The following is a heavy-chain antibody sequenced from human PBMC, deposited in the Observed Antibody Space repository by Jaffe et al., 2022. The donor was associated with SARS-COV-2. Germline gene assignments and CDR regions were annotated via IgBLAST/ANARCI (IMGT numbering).Heavy chain of an antibody. D-gene: IGHD5-18*01. CDR2: IGTAGDT. V-gene: IGHV3-13*01. J-gene: IGHJ4*02. CDR1: GFTFSSYD. CDR3: ARGRDTYYFDY. Sequence: EVQLVESGGGLVQPGGSLRLSCAASGFTFSSYDMHWVRQATGKGLEWVSAIGTAGDTYYPGSVKGRFTISRENAKNSLYLQMNSLRAGDTAVYYCARGRDTYYFDYWGQGTLVTVSS.